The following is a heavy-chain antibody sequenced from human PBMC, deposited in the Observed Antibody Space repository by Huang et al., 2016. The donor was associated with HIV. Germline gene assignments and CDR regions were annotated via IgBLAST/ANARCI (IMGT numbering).Heavy chain of an antibody. D-gene: IGHD6-19*01. CDR1: GGSISSSSYY. Sequence: LQLQESGPGLVKSSETLSLICTVSGGSISSSSYYWGGIRQPPGKGPEWFGSIYYSGNTYYNPPLKSRVTIAVDTSKNQFSLKVNSVTAADTAVYYCARHGRVAGHYYNNMDVWGRGTTVTVSS. J-gene: IGHJ6*02. CDR2: IYYSGNT. V-gene: IGHV4-39*01. CDR3: ARHGRVAGHYYNNMDV.